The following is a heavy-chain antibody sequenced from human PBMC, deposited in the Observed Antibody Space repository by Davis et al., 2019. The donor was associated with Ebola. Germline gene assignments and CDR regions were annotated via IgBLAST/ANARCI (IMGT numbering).Heavy chain of an antibody. V-gene: IGHV7-4-1*02. CDR1: GYRFTTYG. D-gene: IGHD3-10*01. Sequence: AASVKVSCKASGYRFTTYGMHWVRQAPGQGLEWMGWINTNTGNPRYAKGFTGRFVFSLDTSVSTTYLQISSLKAEDTAIYYCARDRGNFDYWGQGTLVTVSS. CDR2: INTNTGNP. J-gene: IGHJ4*02. CDR3: ARDRGNFDY.